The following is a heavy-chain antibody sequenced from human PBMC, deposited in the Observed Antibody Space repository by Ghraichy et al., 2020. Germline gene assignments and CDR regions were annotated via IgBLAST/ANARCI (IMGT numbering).Heavy chain of an antibody. CDR3: ARGGYGMDV. Sequence: SETLSLTCTVSGGSISSSTYYWGWIRQPPGKGLEWIGSIYYSGSTYYNPSLKSRVTISVDTSKNQFSLKLSSVAAADTAVYYCARGGYGMDVWGQGTTVTISS. CDR2: IYYSGST. CDR1: GGSISSSTYY. V-gene: IGHV4-39*01. D-gene: IGHD3-16*01. J-gene: IGHJ6*02.